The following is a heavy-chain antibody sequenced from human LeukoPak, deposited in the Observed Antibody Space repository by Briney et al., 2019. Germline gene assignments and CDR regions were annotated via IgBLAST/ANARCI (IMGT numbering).Heavy chain of an antibody. CDR2: VFYNGTT. CDR1: GDSINSSTYF. D-gene: IGHD3-10*01. CDR3: ARLTRRGSGSKSYYSY. J-gene: IGHJ4*02. V-gene: IGHV4-39*01. Sequence: PSETLSLTCTVSGDSINSSTYFWGWIRQPPGKGLEWIASVFYNGTTYYDPSLKSRVTISVDTSKNQFSLNLTSVTAADTAMYYCARLTRRGSGSKSYYSYWGQGTLVTVSS.